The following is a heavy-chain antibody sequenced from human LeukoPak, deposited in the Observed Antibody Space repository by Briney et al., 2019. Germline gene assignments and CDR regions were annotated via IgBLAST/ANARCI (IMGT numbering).Heavy chain of an antibody. J-gene: IGHJ4*02. CDR3: AKGEYIVGRAPTY. D-gene: IGHD1-26*01. CDR2: IGGSGGNT. CDR1: GLTLTSLP. V-gene: IGHV3-23*01. Sequence: PGGPWGLSFEALGLTLTSLPLTWSRQVPERGLNGFSGIGGSGGNTYYADSVKGRFTISRDNSKNTLNLQMNSLRAEDTAMYYCAKGEYIVGRAPTYWGQGTLVTVSS.